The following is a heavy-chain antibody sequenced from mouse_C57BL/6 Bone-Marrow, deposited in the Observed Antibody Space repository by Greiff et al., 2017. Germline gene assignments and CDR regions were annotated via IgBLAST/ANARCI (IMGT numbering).Heavy chain of an antibody. D-gene: IGHD1-1*01. Sequence: QVQLQQSGAELARPGASVKLSCKASGYTFTSYGISWVKQRTGQGLEWIGEIYPRSGNTYYNEKFKGKATLTADKSSSTAYMELRSLTYEDSAVYFCERYGYYGSHDYWGQGTTITVSS. CDR1: GYTFTSYG. J-gene: IGHJ2*01. CDR3: ERYGYYGSHDY. CDR2: IYPRSGNT. V-gene: IGHV1-81*01.